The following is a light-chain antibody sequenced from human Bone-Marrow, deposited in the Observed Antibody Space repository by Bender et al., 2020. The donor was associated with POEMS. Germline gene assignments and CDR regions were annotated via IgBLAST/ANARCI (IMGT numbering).Light chain of an antibody. CDR1: SSNIVTNP. CDR2: NTN. CDR3: ATWHDSLNGWV. J-gene: IGLJ3*02. V-gene: IGLV1-44*01. Sequence: QSVLTLPPSASGTPGQRVIISCSGSSSNIVTNPVNWYQHLPGTAPKVLIYNTNQRPSGVPDRFSGSKSGTSASLAISALQSEDEGDYYCATWHDSLNGWVFGGGTKLAVL.